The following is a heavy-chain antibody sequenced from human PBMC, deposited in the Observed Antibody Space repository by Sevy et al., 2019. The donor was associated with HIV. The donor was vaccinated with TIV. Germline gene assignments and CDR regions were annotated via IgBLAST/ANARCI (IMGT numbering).Heavy chain of an antibody. D-gene: IGHD2-21*01. J-gene: IGHJ3*02. Sequence: SETLSLTCAVYGGSFSGYYWSWIRQPPGKGLEWIGEINHSGSTNYNPSLKSRVTISVDTSKNQFSLKLSSVTAAETAVYYCARGRHCGGDCYPGAHDAFDIWGQGTMVTVSS. CDR1: GGSFSGYY. V-gene: IGHV4-34*01. CDR3: ARGRHCGGDCYPGAHDAFDI. CDR2: INHSGST.